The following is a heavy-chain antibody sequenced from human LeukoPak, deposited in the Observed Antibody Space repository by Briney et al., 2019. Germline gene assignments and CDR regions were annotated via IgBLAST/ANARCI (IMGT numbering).Heavy chain of an antibody. CDR1: GDSISSSNYY. D-gene: IGHD1-26*01. V-gene: IGHV4-39*07. CDR2: MYYSGNT. CDR3: AGTMESVSFSTFDP. J-gene: IGHJ5*02. Sequence: SETLSLTCTVSGDSISSSNYYWGWIRQPPGKGLEWIASMYYSGNTHYNPSLKSRVTISLDTSKNQVSLKLTSVTAADTAVYYCAGTMESVSFSTFDPWGQGTLVTVSS.